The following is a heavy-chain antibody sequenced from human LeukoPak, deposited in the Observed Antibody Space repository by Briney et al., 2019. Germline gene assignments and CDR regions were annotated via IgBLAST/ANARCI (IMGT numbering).Heavy chain of an antibody. CDR2: ITSTSTYI. CDR3: ARGELVGTTTGVDY. Sequence: GGSLRLSCAASGFTFSSYSMNWVRQAPGKGPEWVSSITSTSTYIFYADSVKGRFTISRDNAKNSLFLQMNSLRAEDTAVYYCARGELVGTTTGVDYWGQGTLVTVYS. D-gene: IGHD1-26*01. J-gene: IGHJ4*02. CDR1: GFTFSSYS. V-gene: IGHV3-21*01.